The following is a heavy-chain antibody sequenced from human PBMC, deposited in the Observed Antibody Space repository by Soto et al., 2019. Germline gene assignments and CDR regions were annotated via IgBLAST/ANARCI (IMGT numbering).Heavy chain of an antibody. V-gene: IGHV1-3*01. CDR1: GYTFTSYA. D-gene: IGHD2-2*01. Sequence: ASVKVSCKASGYTFTSYALHWVRQAPGKRLEWMGWINAGNGNTKYSQKFQGRVTITRDTSASTAYMELSSLRSEDTAVYYCARELSAYQQLSFHSPFDPWGQGTLVSVSS. CDR2: INAGNGNT. CDR3: ARELSAYQQLSFHSPFDP. J-gene: IGHJ5*02.